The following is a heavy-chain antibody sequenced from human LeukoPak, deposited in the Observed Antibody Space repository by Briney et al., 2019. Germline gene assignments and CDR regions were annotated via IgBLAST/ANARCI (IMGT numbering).Heavy chain of an antibody. CDR2: ISGSGAGT. CDR3: ATRTLYRSTSRCYLDY. CDR1: GFTFSNYA. D-gene: IGHD2-2*01. V-gene: IGHV3-23*01. J-gene: IGHJ4*02. Sequence: GGSLRLSCAASGFTFSNYAVSWVRQAPGKGLEWVSSISGSGAGTYYADSVKGRFTISRDNSKNTLYLQMSSLRAADTAVYYCATRTLYRSTSRCYLDYWGRGTLVTVSS.